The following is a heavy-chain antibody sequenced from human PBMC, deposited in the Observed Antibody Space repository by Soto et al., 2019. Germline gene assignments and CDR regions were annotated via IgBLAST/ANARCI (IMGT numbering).Heavy chain of an antibody. V-gene: IGHV4-31*03. CDR1: GGSISSGGYY. D-gene: IGHD5-12*01. J-gene: IGHJ4*02. Sequence: SETLSLTCTVSGGSISSGGYYWSWIRQHPGKGLEWIGYIYYSGSTYYNPSLKSRVTISVDTSKNQVSLKLSSVTAADTAVYYCASRRYSGYDLAEYYFDYWGQGTLVTVSS. CDR2: IYYSGST. CDR3: ASRRYSGYDLAEYYFDY.